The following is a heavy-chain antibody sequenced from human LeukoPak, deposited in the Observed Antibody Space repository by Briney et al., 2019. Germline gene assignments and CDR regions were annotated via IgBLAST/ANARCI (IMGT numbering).Heavy chain of an antibody. Sequence: SETLSLTCTVSGGSIRSYYGSWIRQPPGRGLEWIGYISDSGSTNYNSTLKSRVTISVDTSKTQFSLKLSSVTAADTAVYYCARGYCVGGTCYRTFFDQWGQGTLVTVSS. V-gene: IGHV4-59*01. CDR2: ISDSGST. D-gene: IGHD2-15*01. CDR3: ARGYCVGGTCYRTFFDQ. J-gene: IGHJ4*02. CDR1: GGSIRSYY.